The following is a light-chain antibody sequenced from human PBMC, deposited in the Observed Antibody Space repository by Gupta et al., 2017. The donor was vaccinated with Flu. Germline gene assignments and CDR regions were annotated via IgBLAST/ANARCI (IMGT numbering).Light chain of an antibody. Sequence: QSALSQPASVSGCPGQSITISCPATSSGVALLNRFSWCQQHPGKAPKLILFEVTHRPAGISNRFSGSKSGNTASLTISGLQPEDEADYYSIAYTNSNTWVFGGGTKVIVL. V-gene: IGLV2-14*01. CDR2: EVT. J-gene: IGLJ3*02. CDR1: SSGVALLNR. CDR3: IAYTNSNTWV.